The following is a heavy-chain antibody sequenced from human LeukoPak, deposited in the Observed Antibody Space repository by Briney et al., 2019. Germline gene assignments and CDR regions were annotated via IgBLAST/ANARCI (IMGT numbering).Heavy chain of an antibody. Sequence: PSETLSLTCTVSGGSISSSSYYWGWIRQPPGKGLEWIGSIYYSGSTYYNPSLKSRVTISVDTSKNQFSLKLSSVTAADTAVYYCARGIAVAGPLYYFDYWGQGTLVTVSS. J-gene: IGHJ4*02. V-gene: IGHV4-39*07. CDR1: GGSISSSSYY. CDR2: IYYSGST. CDR3: ARGIAVAGPLYYFDY. D-gene: IGHD6-19*01.